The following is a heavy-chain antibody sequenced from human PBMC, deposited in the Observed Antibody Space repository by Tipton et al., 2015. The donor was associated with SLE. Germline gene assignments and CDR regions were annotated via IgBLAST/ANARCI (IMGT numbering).Heavy chain of an antibody. Sequence: SLRLSCRTSGFTFGDYSMTWVRQAPGKGLEWVGFIRSKAYGGATEYAASVKGRFTISRDDSKSIAYLQMNSLKTEDTAVYYCTSSAWSYDAFDIWGQGTMVTISS. D-gene: IGHD6-19*01. J-gene: IGHJ3*02. CDR1: GFTFGDYS. V-gene: IGHV3-49*04. CDR3: TSSAWSYDAFDI. CDR2: IRSKAYGGAT.